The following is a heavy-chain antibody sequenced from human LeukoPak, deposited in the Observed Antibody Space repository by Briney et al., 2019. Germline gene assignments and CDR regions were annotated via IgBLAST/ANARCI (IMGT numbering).Heavy chain of an antibody. CDR1: GFTFSIYS. V-gene: IGHV3-21*01. Sequence: PGGSLRLSCAASGFTFSIYSMNWVRQAPGKGLDWVSCISTSSSYVYYADSVKGRFTISRDNAKNSLYLQMNSLRAEDTAVYYCARALFDGGFGEFQFDYWGQGTLVTVSS. CDR3: ARALFDGGFGEFQFDY. D-gene: IGHD3-10*01. J-gene: IGHJ4*02. CDR2: ISTSSSYV.